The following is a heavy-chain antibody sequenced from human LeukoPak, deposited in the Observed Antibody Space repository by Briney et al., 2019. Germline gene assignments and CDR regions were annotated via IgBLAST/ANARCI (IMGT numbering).Heavy chain of an antibody. CDR3: ARAPKDGYNQRYFDY. J-gene: IGHJ4*02. Sequence: RWASVKVSCKASGGTFSSYTISWVRPAPGQGLEWMGRIIPILGIANYAQKFQGRVTITADKSTSTAYMELSSLRSEDTAVYYCARAPKDGYNQRYFDYWGQGTLVTVSS. CDR1: GGTFSSYT. D-gene: IGHD5-24*01. V-gene: IGHV1-69*02. CDR2: IIPILGIA.